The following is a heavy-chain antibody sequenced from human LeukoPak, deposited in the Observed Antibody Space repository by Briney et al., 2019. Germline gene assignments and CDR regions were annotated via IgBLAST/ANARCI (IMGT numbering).Heavy chain of an antibody. CDR1: GFIFSSYE. J-gene: IGHJ4*02. CDR2: ISRSSSNI. Sequence: GGSLRLSCAASGFIFSSYEMSWVRQAPGKGLEWVSYISRSSSNIYYADSVKGRFTISRDNAKNTVYLEMNSLRSEDTAVYYCARAIGSSWGKVDYWGQGTLVTVSS. CDR3: ARAIGSSWGKVDY. D-gene: IGHD6-13*01. V-gene: IGHV3-48*03.